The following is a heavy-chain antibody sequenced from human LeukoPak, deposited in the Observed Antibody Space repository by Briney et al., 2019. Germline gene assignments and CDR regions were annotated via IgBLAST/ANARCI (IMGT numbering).Heavy chain of an antibody. CDR3: ARDRSMVRGVKAAFDI. Sequence: SVKVSCKASGGTFSSYAISWVRQAPGQGLEWMGRISPILGIANYAQKFQGRVTITADKSTSTAYMELSSLRSEDTAVYYCARDRSMVRGVKAAFDIWGQGTMVTVSS. V-gene: IGHV1-69*04. J-gene: IGHJ3*02. CDR2: ISPILGIA. CDR1: GGTFSSYA. D-gene: IGHD3-10*01.